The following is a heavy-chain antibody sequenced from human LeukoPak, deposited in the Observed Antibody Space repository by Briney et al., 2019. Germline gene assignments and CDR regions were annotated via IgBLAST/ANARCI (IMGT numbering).Heavy chain of an antibody. J-gene: IGHJ4*02. CDR3: TSTLGY. Sequence: GGSLRLSCAASGFTFSNAWMTWVRQAPGKGLEWVGLIKIKADGGTTDYAAPVKGRFTISRDDSKNTLYLQMDSLKTEDTAVYYCTSTLGYWGQGILVTVPS. V-gene: IGHV3-15*01. CDR1: GFTFSNAW. CDR2: IKIKADGGTT.